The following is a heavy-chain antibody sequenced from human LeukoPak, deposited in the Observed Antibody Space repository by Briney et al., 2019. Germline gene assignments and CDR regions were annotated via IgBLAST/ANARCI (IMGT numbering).Heavy chain of an antibody. D-gene: IGHD1-1*01. J-gene: IGHJ6*03. CDR2: ITADGGST. V-gene: IGHV3-23*01. CDR3: ARVWIRDYMDV. CDR1: GFTFSDYA. Sequence: GGSLRLSCAVSGFTFSDYAMNWVRQAPGKGLEWVSAITADGGSTHYTMSVKGRFIISRDSPSNTLYLQMNNLRAEDTAVYFCARVWIRDYMDVWGKGTTVTVSS.